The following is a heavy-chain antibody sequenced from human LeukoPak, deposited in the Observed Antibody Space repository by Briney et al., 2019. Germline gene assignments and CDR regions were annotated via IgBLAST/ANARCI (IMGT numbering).Heavy chain of an antibody. CDR1: GFTFSTFSNYA. Sequence: GGSLRLSCVASGFTFSTFSNYAMSWVRQAPGKGLEWVSVITYNGGSAYYVDSVKGRFTISRDNSKNTLYLQMNSLRAEDTAVYYCAVNWNLDYWGQGTLVTVSS. V-gene: IGHV3-23*01. CDR3: AVNWNLDY. J-gene: IGHJ4*02. D-gene: IGHD1-20*01. CDR2: ITYNGGSA.